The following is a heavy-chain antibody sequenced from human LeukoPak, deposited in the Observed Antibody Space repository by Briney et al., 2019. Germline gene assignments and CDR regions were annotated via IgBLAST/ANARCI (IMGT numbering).Heavy chain of an antibody. CDR3: TKGWQWSGS. D-gene: IGHD2-15*01. J-gene: IGHJ5*01. CDR1: GFTFSNYG. Sequence: GGSLRLSCPASGFTFSNYGMSWVRQAPGKGLEWVSAIGSSGGTTYYADSVKGRFTISRDNSKNTLYLQMNSLRAEDTAVYYCTKGWQWSGSWGQGTPVTVSS. CDR2: IGSSGGTT. V-gene: IGHV3-23*01.